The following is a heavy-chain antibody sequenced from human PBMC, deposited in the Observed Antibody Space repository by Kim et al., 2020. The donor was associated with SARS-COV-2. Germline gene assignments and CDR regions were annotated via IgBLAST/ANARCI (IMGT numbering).Heavy chain of an antibody. D-gene: IGHD1-7*01. Sequence: GGSLRLSCAASGFTFSSYTLHWVRQAPGKGLEWVAVISYDGSNKYYADSVKGRFTISRDNSKNTLYLHMNSLRAEDTAVYYCAREGTTLSYYFYYYAMDVWGQGTTVAVSS. CDR3: AREGTTLSYYFYYYAMDV. J-gene: IGHJ6*02. V-gene: IGHV3-30-3*01. CDR1: GFTFSSYT. CDR2: ISYDGSNK.